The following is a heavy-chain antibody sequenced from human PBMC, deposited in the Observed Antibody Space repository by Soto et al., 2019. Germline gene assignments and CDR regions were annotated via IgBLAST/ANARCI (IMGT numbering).Heavy chain of an antibody. CDR3: ARERFANGHYYYGMDV. Sequence: AGGSLRLSCAASGFTFSSYGMHWVRQAPGKGLEWVAVISYDGSNKYYADSVKGRFTISREDAKNSLYLQMNSLRAEDTAVYYCARERFANGHYYYGMDVWGQGTTVTVSS. V-gene: IGHV3-30*03. CDR2: ISYDGSNK. J-gene: IGHJ6*02. CDR1: GFTFSSYG. D-gene: IGHD3-10*01.